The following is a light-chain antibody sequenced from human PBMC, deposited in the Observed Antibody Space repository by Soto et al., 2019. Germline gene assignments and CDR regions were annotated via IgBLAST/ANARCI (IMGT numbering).Light chain of an antibody. CDR1: QSVLFSSNNKNY. V-gene: IGKV4-1*01. Sequence: DIVMTQSPDSLAVSLGERATINCKSSQSVLFSSNNKNYLAWYQQKPGQPPKLLIYWASTRESGVPDRFSGSGSGTDFTLTISSLQAEYVAVYYCHQYYRTPWTFGQGTKVEIK. CDR2: WAS. CDR3: HQYYRTPWT. J-gene: IGKJ1*01.